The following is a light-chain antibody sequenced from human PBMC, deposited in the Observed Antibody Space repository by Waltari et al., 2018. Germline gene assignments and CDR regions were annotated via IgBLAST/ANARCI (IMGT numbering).Light chain of an antibody. CDR1: QSVSSY. J-gene: IGKJ4*01. V-gene: IGKV3-11*01. CDR2: DAS. CDR3: QQRSNWLT. Sequence: EIVLTQSPATLSLSPGERAPLSCKSSQSVSSYLAWYQQKPGQAPRLLIYDASNRAPGIPARVSGSGSGTDFTLTISSIEPEDFAVYYCQQRSNWLTFGGGTKVEIK.